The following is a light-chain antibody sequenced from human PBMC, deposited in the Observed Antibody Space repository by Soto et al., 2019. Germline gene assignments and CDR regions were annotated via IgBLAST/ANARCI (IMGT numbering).Light chain of an antibody. J-gene: IGLJ7*01. CDR1: SSNVHPNF. CDR3: ATWDDSLSGVV. V-gene: IGLV1-47*01. CDR2: RTD. Sequence: QSVLTQPPSVSGTPGQRVTISCSGGSSNVHPNFVYWYQQLPGAAPKLLIYRTDQRPSGVPDRFSGSKSGTSASLAISGLRSEDEADYFCATWDDSLSGVVFGGGTQLTVL.